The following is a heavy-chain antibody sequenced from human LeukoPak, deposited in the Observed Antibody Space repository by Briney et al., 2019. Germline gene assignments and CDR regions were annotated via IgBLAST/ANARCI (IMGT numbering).Heavy chain of an antibody. CDR2: IGADSGDTHGDT. CDR1: GYRLRNHG. Sequence: ASVKVSCKASGYRLRNHGICWVRQAPGQGLEWMGWIGADSGDTHGDTHYAEKLQGRVTMTTDTSTDTAYMDLRSLTSDDTAVYYCARGSSPYNWYFDLWGHGTLVTVSS. J-gene: IGHJ2*01. CDR3: ARGSSPYNWYFDL. V-gene: IGHV1-18*01. D-gene: IGHD4-11*01.